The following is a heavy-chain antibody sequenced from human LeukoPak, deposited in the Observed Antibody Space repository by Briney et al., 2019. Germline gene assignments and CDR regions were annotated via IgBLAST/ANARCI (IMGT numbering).Heavy chain of an antibody. J-gene: IGHJ4*02. V-gene: IGHV3-74*01. CDR3: VRDLGGRSGH. D-gene: IGHD1-26*01. Sequence: RPGGSLRLSCAASGFTLSSYWMHWVRQAPGKGLVWVSRINEDGSTTNYADSVKGRSTIFRDNAKNTLYLQMNSLRAEDTAVYYCVRDLGGRSGHWGQGTLVTVSS. CDR1: GFTLSSYW. CDR2: INEDGSTT.